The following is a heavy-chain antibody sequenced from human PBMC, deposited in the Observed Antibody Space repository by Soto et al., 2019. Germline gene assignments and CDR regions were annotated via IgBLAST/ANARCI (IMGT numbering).Heavy chain of an antibody. D-gene: IGHD2-21*02. V-gene: IGHV3-30*18. CDR3: AKEAPAYCGGDCLGAFDI. CDR1: ELNCSSYG. Sequence: RHSYTASELNCSSYGGRWISQEQGKGLEWVAVISYDGSNKYYADSVKGRFTISRDNSKNTLYLQMNSLRAEDTAVYYCAKEAPAYCGGDCLGAFDIWGQGTLVSVSS. CDR2: ISYDGSNK. J-gene: IGHJ3*02.